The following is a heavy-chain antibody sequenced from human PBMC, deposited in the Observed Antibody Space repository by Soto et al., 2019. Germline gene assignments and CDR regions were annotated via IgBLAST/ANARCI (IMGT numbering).Heavy chain of an antibody. CDR3: ARSGITGTSPFDY. D-gene: IGHD1-7*01. J-gene: IGHJ4*02. Sequence: PGGSLRLSCAASGFTFSGYSMNWVRQAPGKGLEWVSSISSSSSYIYYADSVKGRFTISRDNAKNSLYLQMNSLRAEDTAVYYCARSGITGTSPFDYWGQGTLVTVSS. CDR2: ISSSSSYI. V-gene: IGHV3-21*01. CDR1: GFTFSGYS.